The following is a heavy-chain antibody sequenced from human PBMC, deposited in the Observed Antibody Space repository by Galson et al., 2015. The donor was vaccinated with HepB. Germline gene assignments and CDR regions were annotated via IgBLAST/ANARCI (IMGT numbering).Heavy chain of an antibody. CDR2: IKQDGSDK. CDR3: AGRYCSGGSCYRSGFDI. V-gene: IGHV3-7*03. J-gene: IGHJ3*02. CDR1: GFTFSSHW. Sequence: SLRLSCAASGFTFSSHWMTWVRQAPGKGLEWVANIKQDGSDKYYVDSVKGRLTISRDNAKNSLYLQMNSLRAEDTAVYYCAGRYCSGGSCYRSGFDIWGQGTMVTVST. D-gene: IGHD2-15*01.